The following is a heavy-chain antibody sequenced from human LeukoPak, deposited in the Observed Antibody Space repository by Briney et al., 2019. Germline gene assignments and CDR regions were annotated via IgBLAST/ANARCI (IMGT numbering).Heavy chain of an antibody. V-gene: IGHV3-11*01. Sequence: PGGSLRLSCAASGFTFSDYYMSWIRQAPGKGLEWVSYISSSGSTIYYADSVKGRFTISRDSAKNSLYLQMNSLRAEDTAVYYCARDTPDYYDSSGSGLDYWGQGTLVTVSS. CDR3: ARDTPDYYDSSGSGLDY. CDR2: ISSSGSTI. D-gene: IGHD3-22*01. J-gene: IGHJ4*02. CDR1: GFTFSDYY.